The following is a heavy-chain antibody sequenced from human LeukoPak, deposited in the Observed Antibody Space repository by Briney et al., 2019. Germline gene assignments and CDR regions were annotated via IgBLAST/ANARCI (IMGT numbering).Heavy chain of an antibody. CDR3: AKATYYDFLVGDYFDN. V-gene: IGHV3-23*01. J-gene: IGHJ4*02. CDR1: GFTFSAYG. CDR2: ISGYGGST. D-gene: IGHD3-3*01. Sequence: GGSPRLSCAASGFTFSAYGMNWVRQAPGTGLEWVSAISGYGGSTYYADSVKGRFTISRDNSKNTLYLQLNSLRAEDTAVYYCAKATYYDFLVGDYFDNWGQGTLVTVSS.